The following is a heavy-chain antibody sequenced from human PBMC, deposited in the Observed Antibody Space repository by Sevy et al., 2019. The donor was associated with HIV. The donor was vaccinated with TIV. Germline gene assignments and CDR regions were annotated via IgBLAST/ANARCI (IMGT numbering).Heavy chain of an antibody. J-gene: IGHJ4*02. D-gene: IGHD2-21*01. V-gene: IGHV3-7*03. Sequence: RLSCATSEFTFSRYWMTWVRQAPGKGLEWVVYINQDGSQKSYVDSVKGRFTISRDNSKNSLFLQMNSLRAEDTAVYYCARAGPLGDLDHFDRWGQGTLVTVSS. CDR2: INQDGSQK. CDR3: ARAGPLGDLDHFDR. CDR1: EFTFSRYW.